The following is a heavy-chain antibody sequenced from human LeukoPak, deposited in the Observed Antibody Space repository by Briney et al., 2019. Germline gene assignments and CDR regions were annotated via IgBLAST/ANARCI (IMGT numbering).Heavy chain of an antibody. J-gene: IGHJ4*02. CDR2: ISAYNGNT. CDR1: GYTFTSYC. Sequence: GASVKVSCKASGYTFTSYCISWVRQAPGQGLEWMGWISAYNGNTNYAQKLQGRVTMTTDTSTSTAYMELTSLRSDDTAVYYCAGGYSGYDSGGGLGYWGQGTLVTVSS. CDR3: AGGYSGYDSGGGLGY. V-gene: IGHV1-18*01. D-gene: IGHD5-12*01.